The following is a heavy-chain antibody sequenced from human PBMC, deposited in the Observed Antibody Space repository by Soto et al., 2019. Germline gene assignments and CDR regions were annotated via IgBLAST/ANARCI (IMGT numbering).Heavy chain of an antibody. D-gene: IGHD6-19*01. V-gene: IGHV1-69*01. Sequence: QVQLVQSGAEVKQPGSSVKVSCKTSGDTFSTYAIYWVRQAPGQGLEWMGAIIPLFGTADYAQKFQGRVTITADESTSTAYMELSSLRSEDTAVYYCARPKGSYSSGYYYFDYWGQGTLVTVSS. CDR2: IIPLFGTA. CDR1: GDTFSTYA. J-gene: IGHJ4*02. CDR3: ARPKGSYSSGYYYFDY.